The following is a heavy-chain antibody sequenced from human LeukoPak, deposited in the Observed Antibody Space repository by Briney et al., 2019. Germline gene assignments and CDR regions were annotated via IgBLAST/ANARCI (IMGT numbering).Heavy chain of an antibody. CDR3: TFSHDF. CDR1: GFFLSNHW. V-gene: IGHV3-7*01. CDR2: LNEDGSKT. J-gene: IGHJ4*01. Sequence: GRSLSLSCDPAGFFLSNHWMGWVRQAPGKGLDWVATLNEDGSKTYYADSVRGRFAISRDHTKNSAYLQMTSLRAEDTALYYCTFSHDFWGLGTMVTVSS.